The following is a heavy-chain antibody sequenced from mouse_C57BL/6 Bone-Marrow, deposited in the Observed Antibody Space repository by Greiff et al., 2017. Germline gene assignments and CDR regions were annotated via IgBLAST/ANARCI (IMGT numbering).Heavy chain of an antibody. D-gene: IGHD4-1*01. CDR2: IWRGGST. CDR3: AKSWDGGDYAMDY. J-gene: IGHJ4*01. CDR1: GFSLTSYG. Sequence: VQLQQSGPGLVQPSQSLSITCTVSGFSLTSYGVHWVRQSPGKGLEWLGVIWRGGSTDYNAAFMSRLSITKDNSKSQVFFKMNSLQADDTAIYYCAKSWDGGDYAMDYWGQGTSVTVSS. V-gene: IGHV2-5*01.